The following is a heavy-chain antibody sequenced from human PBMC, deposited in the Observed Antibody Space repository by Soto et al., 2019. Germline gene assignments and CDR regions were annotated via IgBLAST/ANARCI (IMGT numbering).Heavy chain of an antibody. CDR3: AREQLRVGGVEENWFDP. CDR1: GGSISSYY. Sequence: QVQLQESGPGLVKPSETLSLTCTVSGGSISSYYWSWIRQPAGKGLEWIGRIYTSGSTNYNPSLKSRVTMSVDTSKNQFSLKLSSVTAADTAVYYCAREQLRVGGVEENWFDPWGQGTLVNVSS. J-gene: IGHJ5*02. V-gene: IGHV4-4*07. D-gene: IGHD2-8*02. CDR2: IYTSGST.